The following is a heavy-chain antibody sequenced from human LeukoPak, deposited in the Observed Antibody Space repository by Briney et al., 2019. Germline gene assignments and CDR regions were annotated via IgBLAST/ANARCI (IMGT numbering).Heavy chain of an antibody. D-gene: IGHD4-23*01. Sequence: GGSLRLSCAASGFTFSSYAMTWVRQAPGKGLEWVSSISSSGGQTYYADSVKGRFTVSRDNSKNTLYLQVSSLRAEDTAFYHCAKDQLPRTTVVAAYYFDYWGQGTLVTVSS. CDR2: ISSSGGQT. V-gene: IGHV3-23*01. CDR1: GFTFSSYA. J-gene: IGHJ4*02. CDR3: AKDQLPRTTVVAAYYFDY.